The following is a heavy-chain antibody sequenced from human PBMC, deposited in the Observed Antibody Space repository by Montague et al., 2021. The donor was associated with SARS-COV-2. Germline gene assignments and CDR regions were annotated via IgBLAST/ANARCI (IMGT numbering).Heavy chain of an antibody. J-gene: IGHJ3*02. CDR2: IYSGGST. CDR3: ARDRRYYDILTGYYSAFDI. V-gene: IGHV3-53*01. CDR1: GFTVSSNY. D-gene: IGHD3-9*01. Sequence: SLRLSCAASGFTVSSNYMSWARQAPGKGLEWVSVIYSGGSTYYADSVKGRFTISRDNSKNTLYLQMNSLRAEDTAVYYCARDRRYYDILTGYYSAFDIWGQGTMVTVSS.